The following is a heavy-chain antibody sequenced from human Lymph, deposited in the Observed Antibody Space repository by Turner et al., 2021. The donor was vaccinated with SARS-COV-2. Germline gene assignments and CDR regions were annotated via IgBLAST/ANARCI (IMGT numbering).Heavy chain of an antibody. CDR3: ARVEMATISFDY. CDR2: IKQDGSEK. J-gene: IGHJ4*02. V-gene: IGHV3-7*01. CDR1: VFTLSLNW. Sequence: EVQLVESGGGLVKPGGSLRFACAASVFTLSLNWMSWVRQAPGKGLEWVANIKQDGSEKYYVDSVKGRFTISRDNAKNSLYLQMNSLRAEDTAVYYCARVEMATISFDYWGQGTLVPVSS.